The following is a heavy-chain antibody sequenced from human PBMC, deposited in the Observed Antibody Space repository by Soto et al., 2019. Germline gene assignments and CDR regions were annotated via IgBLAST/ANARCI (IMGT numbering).Heavy chain of an antibody. D-gene: IGHD2-15*01. V-gene: IGHV4-34*01. CDR3: ARGGIVVVVAAYFDY. CDR2: INHSGST. Sequence: QVQLQQWGAGLLKPSETLSLTCAVYGGSFSGYYWSWIRQPPGKGLEWIGEINHSGSTNYNPSLTSRVTISVDTSKNQFSLKLSSVTAADTAVYYCARGGIVVVVAAYFDYWGQGTLVTVSS. J-gene: IGHJ4*02. CDR1: GGSFSGYY.